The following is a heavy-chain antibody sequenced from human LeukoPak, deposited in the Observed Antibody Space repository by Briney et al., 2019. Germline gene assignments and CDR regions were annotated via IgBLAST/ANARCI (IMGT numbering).Heavy chain of an antibody. Sequence: PGGSLRLSCAASGFTFDDYGMYWVRQAPGKGLEWVSGISWNSGSIGYADSVKGRFTISRDNAKNSLYLQMNSLRAEDTAVYYCARDIVGATTFDYWGQGTLVTVSS. D-gene: IGHD1-26*01. CDR3: ARDIVGATTFDY. J-gene: IGHJ4*02. CDR2: ISWNSGSI. V-gene: IGHV3-9*01. CDR1: GFTFDDYG.